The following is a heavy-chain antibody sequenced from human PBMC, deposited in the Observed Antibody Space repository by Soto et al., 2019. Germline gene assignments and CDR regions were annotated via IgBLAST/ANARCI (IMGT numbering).Heavy chain of an antibody. D-gene: IGHD6-13*01. CDR3: AKARVWQIYYYYGMDV. CDR2: ISYDGSNK. V-gene: IGHV3-30*18. Sequence: GGSLRLSCVASGFTFSSYGMHWVRQAPGKGLEWVAVISYDGSNKYYADSVKGRFTISRDNSKNTLYLQMNSLRAEDTAVYYCAKARVWQIYYYYGMDVWGQGTTVTVSS. CDR1: GFTFSSYG. J-gene: IGHJ6*02.